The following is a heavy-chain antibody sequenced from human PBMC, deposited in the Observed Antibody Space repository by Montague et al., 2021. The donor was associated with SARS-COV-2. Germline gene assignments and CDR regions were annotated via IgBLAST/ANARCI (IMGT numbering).Heavy chain of an antibody. CDR1: GGPISSYY. J-gene: IGHJ4*02. V-gene: IGHV4-59*08. Sequence: SETLSLTCTVSGGPISSYYWGWIRQPPGKGLEWIGYIYYCGSTNYNPSLKSRVTVSVDTSKNQFTLKLSSVTAADTAVYYCARGFDYWGQGTLVTVSS. CDR2: IYYCGST. CDR3: ARGFDY.